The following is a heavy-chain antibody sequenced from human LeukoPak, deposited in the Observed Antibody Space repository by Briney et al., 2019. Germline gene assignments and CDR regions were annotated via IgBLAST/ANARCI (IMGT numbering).Heavy chain of an antibody. V-gene: IGHV3-23*01. J-gene: IGHJ5*02. CDR2: ISGSGGST. D-gene: IGHD2-21*01. CDR1: GFTFSNYA. CDR3: AKDCCGSEGKRWFEP. Sequence: GGSLRLSCLASGFTFSNYAMSWVRQAPGKGLEWVSGISGSGGSTYDADSVKGRFTISRDNSKNTLYLQMNSLRAEDTAVYYCAKDCCGSEGKRWFEPWGQGTLVTVSS.